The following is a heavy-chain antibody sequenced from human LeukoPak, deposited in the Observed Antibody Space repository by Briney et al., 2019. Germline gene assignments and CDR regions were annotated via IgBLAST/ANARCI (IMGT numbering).Heavy chain of an antibody. CDR3: ASGEREYCSGGSCYPINS. CDR2: IYYSGST. D-gene: IGHD2-15*01. Sequence: PSETLSLTCTVSGGSVSSGRYYWSWIRQPPGKGLEWIGYIYYSGSTNYNPSLKSRVTISVDTSKNQFSLKLSSVTAADTAVYYCASGEREYCSGGSCYPINSWGQGTLVTVSS. J-gene: IGHJ4*02. CDR1: GGSVSSGRYY. V-gene: IGHV4-61*01.